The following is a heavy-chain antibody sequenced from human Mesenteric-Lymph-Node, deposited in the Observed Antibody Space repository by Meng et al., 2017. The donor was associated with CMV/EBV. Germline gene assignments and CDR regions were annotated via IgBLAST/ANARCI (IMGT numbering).Heavy chain of an antibody. CDR1: GFSLSTSGVG. D-gene: IGHD3-3*01. CDR3: ARDFGVATTSGRFDP. J-gene: IGHJ5*02. CDR2: IYYSGST. Sequence: SGFSLSTSGVGVGWIRQPPGKALEWIGYIYYSGSTNYNPSLKSRVTISVDTSKNQFSLKLTSVTAADTAVYYCARDFGVATTSGRFDPWGQGTLVTVSS. V-gene: IGHV4-61*08.